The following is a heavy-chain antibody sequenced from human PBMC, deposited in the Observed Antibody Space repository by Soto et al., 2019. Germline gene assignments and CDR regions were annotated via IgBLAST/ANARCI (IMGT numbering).Heavy chain of an antibody. V-gene: IGHV5-51*01. CDR3: ARPRYDFWSGYHPDDAFDI. J-gene: IGHJ3*02. Sequence: GESLKISCKGSGYSFTSYWIGWVRQVPGKGLEWMGIIYPGDSDTRYSPSFQGQVTISADKSISTAYLQWSSLKASDTAMYYCARPRYDFWSGYHPDDAFDIWGQGTMVTVSS. D-gene: IGHD3-3*01. CDR2: IYPGDSDT. CDR1: GYSFTSYW.